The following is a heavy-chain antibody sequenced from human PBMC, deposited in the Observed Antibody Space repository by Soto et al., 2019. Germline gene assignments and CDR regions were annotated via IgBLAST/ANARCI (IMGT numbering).Heavy chain of an antibody. D-gene: IGHD6-6*01. CDR2: TYYRAEWYN. Sequence: SQTLSLTCAISVDSVSSNSAALNWIRQSPSRGLEWLGRTYYRAEWYNDYAVSVKSRITINPDTSKNQFSLQLNSVTPEDTAVYYCARDPSIAELQDGMDVWGQGTTVTVSS. J-gene: IGHJ6*02. CDR1: VDSVSSNSAA. V-gene: IGHV6-1*01. CDR3: ARDPSIAELQDGMDV.